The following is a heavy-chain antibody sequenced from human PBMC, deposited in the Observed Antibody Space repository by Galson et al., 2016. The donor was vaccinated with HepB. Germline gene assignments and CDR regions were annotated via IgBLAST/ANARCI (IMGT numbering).Heavy chain of an antibody. Sequence: SVKVSCKASGGTFSTYTINWVQQAPGQGLEWMGRIIPVFGTLNYAQKFQGRVTITADESTNTAYMELSSLRSEDTAVYYCARGVDCSGGGCYSRVFRSGMDVWGQGTTVTVSS. J-gene: IGHJ6*02. CDR3: ARGVDCSGGGCYSRVFRSGMDV. CDR1: GGTFSTYT. D-gene: IGHD2-15*01. CDR2: IIPVFGTL. V-gene: IGHV1-69*13.